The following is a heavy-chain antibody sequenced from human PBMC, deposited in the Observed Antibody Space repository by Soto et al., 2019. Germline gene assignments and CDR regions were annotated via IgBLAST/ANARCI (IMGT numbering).Heavy chain of an antibody. D-gene: IGHD4-4*01. CDR1: GFTFSSAA. Sequence: QILESGGSLVQPGGSLRLSCVAAGFTFSSAAMNWVRQAPGKGLEWVSIISDTGTRTHYADSVKGRFTISRDNSKNTLYLDMNSLRAEDTAVYYCAKSLYIHYKNWFDPWGQGTLVTVSS. J-gene: IGHJ5*02. V-gene: IGHV3-23*01. CDR2: ISDTGTRT. CDR3: AKSLYIHYKNWFDP.